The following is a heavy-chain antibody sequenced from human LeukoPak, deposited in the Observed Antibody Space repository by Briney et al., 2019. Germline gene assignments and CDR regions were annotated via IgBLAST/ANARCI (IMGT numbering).Heavy chain of an antibody. J-gene: IGHJ4*02. CDR3: ARDSAYGSGSYYS. D-gene: IGHD3-10*01. V-gene: IGHV3-30*04. CDR1: GFTFSSYA. Sequence: GRSLRLSCAASGFTFSSYAMHWVRQAPGKGLEWGAVISYDGSNKYYADSVKGRFTISRDNSKNTLYVQMNRLRAEDTAVYYCARDSAYGSGSYYSWGQGTLVTVSS. CDR2: ISYDGSNK.